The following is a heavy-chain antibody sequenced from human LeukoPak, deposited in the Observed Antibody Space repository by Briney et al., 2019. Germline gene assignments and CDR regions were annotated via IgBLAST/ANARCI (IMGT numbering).Heavy chain of an antibody. Sequence: GGSLRLSCAASGFTFSSYEMNWVRQAPGKGLEWVSYISSSGSTIYYADSMKGRFTISRDNAKNSLYLQMNSLRAEDTAVYYCARDSNYYGSGSYYPNFDYWGQGTLVTVSS. V-gene: IGHV3-48*03. CDR3: ARDSNYYGSGSYYPNFDY. D-gene: IGHD3-10*01. J-gene: IGHJ4*02. CDR1: GFTFSSYE. CDR2: ISSSGSTI.